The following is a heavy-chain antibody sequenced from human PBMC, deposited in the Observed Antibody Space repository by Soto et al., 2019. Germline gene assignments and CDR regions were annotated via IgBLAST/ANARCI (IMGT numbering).Heavy chain of an antibody. D-gene: IGHD3-10*01. CDR3: ARDLLWLGELTPSYYYYGMDV. CDR2: IKQDGSEK. Sequence: GGSLRLSCAASGFTFSSYWMSWVRQAPGKGLEWVANIKQDGSEKYYVDSVKGRFTISRDNAKNSLYLQMNSLRAEDTAVYYCARDLLWLGELTPSYYYYGMDVWGQGTTVTVSS. J-gene: IGHJ6*02. V-gene: IGHV3-7*03. CDR1: GFTFSSYW.